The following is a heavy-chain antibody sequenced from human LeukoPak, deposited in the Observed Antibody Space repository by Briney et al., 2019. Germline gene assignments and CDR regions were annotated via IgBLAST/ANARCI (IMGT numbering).Heavy chain of an antibody. Sequence: GGSLRLSCAASGFTFRSYGMHWVRQAPGKGLEWVAVISSDGSSKNYADSVKGRFTISRDNSKNTLYLQMNSLRAEDTAVYYCAKVSRVGGTIPFDYWGQGTLVTVSS. CDR3: AKVSRVGGTIPFDY. D-gene: IGHD1-14*01. CDR1: GFTFRSYG. CDR2: ISSDGSSK. J-gene: IGHJ4*02. V-gene: IGHV3-30*18.